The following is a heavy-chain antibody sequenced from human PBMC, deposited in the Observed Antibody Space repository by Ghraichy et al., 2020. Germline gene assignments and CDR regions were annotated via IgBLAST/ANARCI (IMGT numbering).Heavy chain of an antibody. D-gene: IGHD6-19*01. J-gene: IGHJ4*02. CDR1: GGSISSGGYY. V-gene: IGHV4-31*03. CDR2: IYYSGST. CDR3: ARGRSSKVFDY. Sequence: SDTLSLTCTVSGGSISSGGYYWSWIRQHPGKGLEWIGYIYYSGSTYYNPSLKSRVTLSVDTSKNQFSLKLSSVTAADTAVYYCARGRSSKVFDYWGQGTLVTVSS.